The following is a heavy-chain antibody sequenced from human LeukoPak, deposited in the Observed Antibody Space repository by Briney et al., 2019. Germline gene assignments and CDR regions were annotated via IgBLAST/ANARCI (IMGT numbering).Heavy chain of an antibody. D-gene: IGHD5-18*01. V-gene: IGHV3-66*02. J-gene: IGHJ6*02. CDR2: IYSGGST. CDR3: AREDTAMVPGRVFYGMDV. Sequence: GGSLRLSCAASGFTVSSNYMSWVRQAPGKGLEWVSVIYSGGSTYYADSVKGRFTISRDNSKNTPYLQMNSLRAEDTAVYYCAREDTAMVPGRVFYGMDVWGQGTTVTVSS. CDR1: GFTVSSNY.